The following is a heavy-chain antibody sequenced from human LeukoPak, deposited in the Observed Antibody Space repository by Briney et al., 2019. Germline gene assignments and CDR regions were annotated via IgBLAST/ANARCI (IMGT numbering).Heavy chain of an antibody. CDR3: ARDRYCSGGSCDSLEGYYYYYYMDV. J-gene: IGHJ6*03. Sequence: PSETLSLTCTVSGGSISSYYWSWIRQPAGKGLEWIGRIYTSGSTNYNPSLKSRVTMSVDTSKNQFSLKLSSVTAADTAVYYCARDRYCSGGSCDSLEGYYYYYYMDVWGKGTTVTISS. D-gene: IGHD2-15*01. CDR1: GGSISSYY. V-gene: IGHV4-4*07. CDR2: IYTSGST.